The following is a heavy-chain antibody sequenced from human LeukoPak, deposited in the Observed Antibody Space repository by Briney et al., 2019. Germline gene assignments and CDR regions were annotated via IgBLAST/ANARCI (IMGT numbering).Heavy chain of an antibody. Sequence: PGGSLRLSCAASGFTFSNYAMYWVRQAPGKGLEWVALTTYDESDKYYVDSVKGRFTISRDNSKNTLYLQMNGLRAEDTAVYYCAKDRANAWTSDYWGQGALVTVSS. CDR3: AKDRANAWTSDY. CDR1: GFTFSNYA. V-gene: IGHV3-30*02. D-gene: IGHD3/OR15-3a*01. J-gene: IGHJ4*02. CDR2: TTYDESDK.